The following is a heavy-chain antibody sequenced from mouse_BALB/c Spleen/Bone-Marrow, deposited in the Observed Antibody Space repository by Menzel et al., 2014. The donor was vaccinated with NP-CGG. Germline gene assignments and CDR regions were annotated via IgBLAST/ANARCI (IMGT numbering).Heavy chain of an antibody. D-gene: IGHD1-1*01. V-gene: IGHV1-7*01. Sequence: QVQLKQSGAEPAKPGASVKMSCKASGYTFTSYWMHWVKQRPGQGLEWIGYINPSTGYTEYNQKFKDKATLTADKSSSTAYMQLSSLTSEDSAVYYCARPPYYYGSSYDAMDYWGQGTSVAVSS. J-gene: IGHJ4*01. CDR1: GYTFTSYW. CDR2: INPSTGYT. CDR3: ARPPYYYGSSYDAMDY.